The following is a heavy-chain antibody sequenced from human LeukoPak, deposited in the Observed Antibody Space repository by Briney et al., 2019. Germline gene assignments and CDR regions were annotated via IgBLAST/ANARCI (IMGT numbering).Heavy chain of an antibody. CDR1: GFSFSSYA. CDR2: ISDIGGST. D-gene: IGHD2-2*02. Sequence: GGSLRLSCAASGFSFSSYAMSWVRQAPGKGLKWVSPISDIGGSTSFADSVKGRFTISRDNSGNTLFLQMSSLRAEDTAIYYCAKHCYTRADAFDIWGQGTMVTVS. CDR3: AKHCYTRADAFDI. V-gene: IGHV3-23*01. J-gene: IGHJ3*02.